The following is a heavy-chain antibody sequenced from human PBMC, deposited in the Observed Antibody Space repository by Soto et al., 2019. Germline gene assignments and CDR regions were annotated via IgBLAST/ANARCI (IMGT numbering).Heavy chain of an antibody. CDR2: IIPIFGTA. D-gene: IGHD3-10*01. Sequence: SVKVSCKASGGTFISYAISWVRQAPGQGLEWMGGIIPIFGTANYAQKFQGRVTITADKSTSTAYMELSSLRSEDTAVYYCARDVYYYGSGYNWFDPWGQGTLVTVSS. CDR3: ARDVYYYGSGYNWFDP. CDR1: GGTFISYA. V-gene: IGHV1-69*06. J-gene: IGHJ5*02.